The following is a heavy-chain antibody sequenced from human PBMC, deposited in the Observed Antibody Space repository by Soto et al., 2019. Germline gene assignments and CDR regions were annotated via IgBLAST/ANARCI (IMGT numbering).Heavy chain of an antibody. CDR2: ISDDGSNK. J-gene: IGHJ6*02. CDR3: AKERYGQLWLEDYGLDV. V-gene: IGHV3-30*18. D-gene: IGHD3-10*01. CDR1: GFTFSSYG. Sequence: QVQLVESGGGVVQSGRSLRLSCAASGFTFSSYGIQWVRQAPGKGLEWVALISDDGSNKYYADSVKGRFTTSRDNSKNTLYLQMNSLRPEYTAVYYCAKERYGQLWLEDYGLDVWGQGTTVTVSS.